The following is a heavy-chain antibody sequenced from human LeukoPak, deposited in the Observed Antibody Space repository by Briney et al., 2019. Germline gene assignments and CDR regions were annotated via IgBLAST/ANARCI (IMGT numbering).Heavy chain of an antibody. D-gene: IGHD6-6*01. J-gene: IGHJ4*02. CDR3: ARVGVAARTYYFDY. Sequence: GGSLRLSCAASAFTFSNYWMSWVRQAPGKGLEWVANIKEDGSEINYVDSVKGRFTISRDNAKNSLYLQMNSLRAEDTAVYYCARVGVAARTYYFDYWGQGTLVTVST. CDR1: AFTFSNYW. CDR2: IKEDGSEI. V-gene: IGHV3-7*01.